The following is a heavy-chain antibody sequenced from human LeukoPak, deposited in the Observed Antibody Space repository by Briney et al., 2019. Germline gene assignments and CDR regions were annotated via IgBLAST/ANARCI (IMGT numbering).Heavy chain of an antibody. V-gene: IGHV1-69*13. J-gene: IGHJ3*02. CDR3: ARGNDSGTYYGDAFDI. D-gene: IGHD1-26*01. CDR2: IIPIFGTA. CDR1: GGTFSSYA. Sequence: SVKVSRKASGGTFSSYAISWVRQAPGQGLEWMGGIIPIFGTANYAQKFQGRVTITADESTSTAYMELSSLRSEDTAVYHCARGNDSGTYYGDAFDIWGQGTMVTVSS.